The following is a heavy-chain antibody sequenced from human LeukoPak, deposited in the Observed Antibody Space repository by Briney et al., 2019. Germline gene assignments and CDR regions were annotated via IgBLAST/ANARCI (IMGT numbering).Heavy chain of an antibody. D-gene: IGHD6-13*01. CDR2: IIPIFGTA. Sequence: ASVKVSCKASGGTFSSYANSWVRQAPGQGLEWMGGIIPIFGTANYAQKFQGRVTITADESTSTAYMELSSLRSEDTAVYYCAREGSPTPFSIAAAGSLGVDIWGQGTMVTVSS. V-gene: IGHV1-69*13. J-gene: IGHJ3*02. CDR3: AREGSPTPFSIAAAGSLGVDI. CDR1: GGTFSSYA.